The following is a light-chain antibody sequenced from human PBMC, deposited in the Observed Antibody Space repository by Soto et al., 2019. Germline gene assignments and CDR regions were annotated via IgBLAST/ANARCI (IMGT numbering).Light chain of an antibody. J-gene: IGKJ5*01. CDR1: QTISSW. CDR2: AAS. CDR3: QQHYSNPTIT. V-gene: IGKV1-39*01. Sequence: DIQMTQSPSSLSASVGDRVTITCRASQTISSWLNWYQQKPGQAPKLLIYAASSLHSGVPSRFRGSGSGTDFTLTISSLQPEDFATYYCQQHYSNPTITFGQGTRLEIK.